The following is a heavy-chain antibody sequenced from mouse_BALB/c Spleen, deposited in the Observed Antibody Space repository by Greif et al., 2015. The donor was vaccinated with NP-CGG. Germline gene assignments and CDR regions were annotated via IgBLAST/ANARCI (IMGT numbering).Heavy chain of an antibody. J-gene: IGHJ4*01. Sequence: VQLQESGPELVKPGASAKISCKASGYAFSSSWMNWVKQRPGQGLEWIGRIYPGDGNTNYNGKFKGKATLTADKSSSTAYMQLSSLTSVDSAVYFCAREDRYDDYAMDYWGQETSVTVSS. CDR3: AREDRYDDYAMDY. CDR1: GYAFSSSW. D-gene: IGHD2-14*01. V-gene: IGHV1-82*01. CDR2: IYPGDGNT.